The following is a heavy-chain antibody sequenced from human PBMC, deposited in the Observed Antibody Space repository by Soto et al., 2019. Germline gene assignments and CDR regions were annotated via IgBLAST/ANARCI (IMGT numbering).Heavy chain of an antibody. Sequence: EVQLVESGGNLVQPGRSLRLSCVASGFAFSSYWMSWVRQAPGKGLEWVANIKQDGSETYYGDSVKGRFTISRDNTKNSLSLQMSSLTADDTAIYYCARDLEWKDVFRFMETPQSQGLGIDNWGQGTLVTVSS. D-gene: IGHD3-16*01. CDR1: GFAFSSYW. CDR3: ARDLEWKDVFRFMETPQSQGLGIDN. CDR2: IKQDGSET. J-gene: IGHJ4*02. V-gene: IGHV3-7*03.